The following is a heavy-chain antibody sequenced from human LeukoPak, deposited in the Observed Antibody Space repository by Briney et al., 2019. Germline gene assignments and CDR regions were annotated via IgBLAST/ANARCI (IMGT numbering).Heavy chain of an antibody. D-gene: IGHD6-13*01. CDR2: VFYTGNT. J-gene: IGHJ4*02. CDR3: ARRLGSSADGIPKYYFDY. V-gene: IGHV4-39*01. Sequence: SETLSLTCTVSGVSIISSNYYWGWFRQPPGKSLEWIASVFYTGNTRHNPSLKSRVTISVDTSKNEFSLNLSSVTAEDTAVYYCARRLGSSADGIPKYYFDYWGQGTLVTVSS. CDR1: GVSIISSNYY.